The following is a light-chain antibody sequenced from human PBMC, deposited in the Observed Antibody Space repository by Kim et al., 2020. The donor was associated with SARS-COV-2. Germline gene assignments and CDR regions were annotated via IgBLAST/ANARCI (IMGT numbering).Light chain of an antibody. J-gene: IGKJ5*01. CDR2: WTS. CDR3: QQHYSAPLT. CDR1: QTSLNSSKNKNS. V-gene: IGKV4-1*01. Sequence: AHINCTSRQTSLNSSKNKNSLAWYQQRPGQPPNLLISWTSTRASGVPDRFSGSGSGTDFTLTISSLQVEDVAVYYCQQHYSAPLTFGQGTRLEIK.